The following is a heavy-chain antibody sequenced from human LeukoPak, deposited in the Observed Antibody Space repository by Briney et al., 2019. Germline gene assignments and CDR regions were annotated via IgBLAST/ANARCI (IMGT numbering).Heavy chain of an antibody. CDR1: GFTFSPYS. Sequence: PGGSLRLSCAASGFTFSPYSMNWVRQAPGKGLEWVSYISGSGSSMFYADSLKGRFTISRDNARNSLFLQMNSLRDEDTAVYYCARGHCDGTRCSGDLGIFDYWGQGTLVTVSS. V-gene: IGHV3-48*02. CDR3: ARGHCDGTRCSGDLGIFDY. D-gene: IGHD2-2*01. J-gene: IGHJ4*02. CDR2: ISGSGSSM.